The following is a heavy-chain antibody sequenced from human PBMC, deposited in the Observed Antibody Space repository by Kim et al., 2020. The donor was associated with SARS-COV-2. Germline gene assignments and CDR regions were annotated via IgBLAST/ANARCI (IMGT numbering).Heavy chain of an antibody. V-gene: IGHV3-48*03. CDR2: ISSSIRTI. CDR1: GFTFSSYE. D-gene: IGHD6-13*01. Sequence: GGSLRLSCVASGFTFSSYEMNWVRQAPGKGLEWVSYISSSIRTIYYADCVKGRFTISRDNAKNSLYLQMNSLKAEDTAIYYCAREVASSSPDYYYDYWGQGTLVTVSS. CDR3: AREVASSSPDYYYDY. J-gene: IGHJ4*02.